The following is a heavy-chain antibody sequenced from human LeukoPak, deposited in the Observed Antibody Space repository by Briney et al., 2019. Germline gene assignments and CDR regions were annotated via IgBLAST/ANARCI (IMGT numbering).Heavy chain of an antibody. J-gene: IGHJ4*02. V-gene: IGHV4-39*01. Sequence: PSETLSLTCTVSGGSISSSSSYWGWIRQPPGKGLDGVGSIYYSWSTYYNPSLKSRITISVDTSKNQFSLKLSSVTAADTAVYYCASSCGGDCPFDYWGQGTLVTVSS. CDR3: ASSCGGDCPFDY. D-gene: IGHD2-21*02. CDR1: GGSISSSSSY. CDR2: IYYSWST.